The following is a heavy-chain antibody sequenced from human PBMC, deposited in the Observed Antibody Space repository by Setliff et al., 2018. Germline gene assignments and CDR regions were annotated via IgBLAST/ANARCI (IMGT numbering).Heavy chain of an antibody. Sequence: SETLSLTCTVSGDSISRYYWSRIRQPPGKGLEWIGYIQNGGNTKYNPSLGSRITMPVDTSKNQFSLKLSSVTAADTAVYYCARDQYTSGWYGPPESYFDCWGLGILVTVSS. V-gene: IGHV4-59*01. D-gene: IGHD6-19*01. J-gene: IGHJ4*01. CDR2: IQNGGNT. CDR1: GDSISRYY. CDR3: ARDQYTSGWYGPPESYFDC.